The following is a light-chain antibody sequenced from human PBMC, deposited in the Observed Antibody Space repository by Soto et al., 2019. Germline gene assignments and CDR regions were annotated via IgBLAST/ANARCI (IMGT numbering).Light chain of an antibody. Sequence: DIQMTQSPSSLSASVGDRVTITCRASQSISSYLNWYQQKPGKAPKVLIYDASSLQSGVPSRFSGSGSGTDFTLTISSLQPEDFATYYCQQSYSTPRFGQGTKVEIK. CDR2: DAS. J-gene: IGKJ1*01. V-gene: IGKV1-39*01. CDR3: QQSYSTPR. CDR1: QSISSY.